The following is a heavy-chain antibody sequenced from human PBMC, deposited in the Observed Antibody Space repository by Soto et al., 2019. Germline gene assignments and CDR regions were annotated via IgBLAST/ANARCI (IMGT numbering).Heavy chain of an antibody. Sequence: GGSLRLSCAGSGLTFRNDWLSWVRQAPGKGLEWVANIDQDGSERYYVDSVRGRFTISRDNVENSLYLQLNSLRPEDTAVYYCAVYGYGVSAAAYWGQGTLVTVSS. CDR3: AVYGYGVSAAAY. CDR1: GLTFRNDW. V-gene: IGHV3-7*03. D-gene: IGHD4-17*01. J-gene: IGHJ4*02. CDR2: IDQDGSER.